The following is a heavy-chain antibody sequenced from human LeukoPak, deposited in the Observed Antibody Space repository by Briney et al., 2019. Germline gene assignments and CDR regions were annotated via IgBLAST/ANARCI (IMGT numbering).Heavy chain of an antibody. J-gene: IGHJ4*02. Sequence: SEALSLTCTVSGGSISTYYWSWIRQPPGKGLEWIGYIYPSGTTYTSGSTNYNPSLKCRVTMSVDTSRNQVSLNLSSVTAADTAVYYCARSYSSGWSDYWGQGTLVTVSS. CDR2: IYPSGTTYTSGST. CDR1: GGSISTYY. V-gene: IGHV4-4*09. CDR3: ARSYSSGWSDY. D-gene: IGHD6-19*01.